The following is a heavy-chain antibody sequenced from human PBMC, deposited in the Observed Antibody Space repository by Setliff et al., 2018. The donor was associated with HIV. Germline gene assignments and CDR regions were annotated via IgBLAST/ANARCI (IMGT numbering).Heavy chain of an antibody. V-gene: IGHV4-39*07. CDR2: IYYSGST. J-gene: IGHJ3*02. Sequence: SETLSLTCTVSGGSISSSSYYWGWIRQPPGKGLEWIGSIYYSGSTYYNPSLKSRVTISVDTSKNQFSLKMKSVTAADTAVYYCAREPIAQAGDFAFDIWGQGTMVTVSS. D-gene: IGHD7-27*01. CDR1: GGSISSSSYY. CDR3: AREPIAQAGDFAFDI.